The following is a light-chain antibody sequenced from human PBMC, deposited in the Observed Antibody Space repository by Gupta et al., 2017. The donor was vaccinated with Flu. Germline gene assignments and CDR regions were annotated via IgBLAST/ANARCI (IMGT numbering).Light chain of an antibody. CDR2: EVT. CDR1: SSDVGDYNN. CDR3: SSYTSSSSLYV. Sequence: QSALPQSASVSGSPGQSIAISCPRASSDVGDYNNVSCYQQHPGKAPKLMIYEVTKRPSGVSNRFSGSKSGNTASLTISGLQAEDEADYYCSSYTSSSSLYVFGTGTKVTVL. V-gene: IGLV2-14*01. J-gene: IGLJ1*01.